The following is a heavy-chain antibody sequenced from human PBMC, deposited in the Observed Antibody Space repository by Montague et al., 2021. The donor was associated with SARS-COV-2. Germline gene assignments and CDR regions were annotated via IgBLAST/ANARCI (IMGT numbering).Heavy chain of an antibody. V-gene: IGHV2-70*04. J-gene: IGHJ4*02. CDR2: VDWXDDK. CDR3: ARSYYDILTAYYTPFDY. CDR1: GFPLSTSGMR. D-gene: IGHD3-9*01. Sequence: PALVKSTQTLTLTCTFSGFPLSTSGMRASWIRQPPGKALEWLARVDWXDDKFYSTSLKTRLTISKDTSKNQVVLTMTNMDPVDTATYYCARSYYDILTAYYTPFDYWGQGTLVTVSS.